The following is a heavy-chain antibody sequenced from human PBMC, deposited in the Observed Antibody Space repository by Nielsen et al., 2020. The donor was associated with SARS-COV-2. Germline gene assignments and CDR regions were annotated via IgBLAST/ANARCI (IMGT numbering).Heavy chain of an antibody. CDR1: GYTFTNYS. D-gene: IGHD2-21*01. CDR3: ARDDTIAMYYYAYYGGDV. CDR2: INTSDGST. Sequence: ASVKVSCKASGYTFTNYSMHWVRQAPGQGLEWMGIINTSDGSTTYAQKFQGRVTITRDTSTRTVYMELRSLRSEDTAVYYCARDDTIAMYYYAYYGGDVWGQGTTVTVSS. V-gene: IGHV1-46*01. J-gene: IGHJ6*02.